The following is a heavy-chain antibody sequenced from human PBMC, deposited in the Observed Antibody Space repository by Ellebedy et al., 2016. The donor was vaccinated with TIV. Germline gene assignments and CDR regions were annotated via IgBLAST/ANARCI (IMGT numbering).Heavy chain of an antibody. CDR3: ARGVRDYYDSSGYYYDY. V-gene: IGHV5-51*01. Sequence: GESLKISXKGSGYSFTSYWIGWVRQMPGKGLEWMGIIYPGDSDTRYSPSFQGQVTISADKSISTAYLQWSSLKASDTAMYYCARGVRDYYDSSGYYYDYWGQGTLVTVSS. D-gene: IGHD3-22*01. J-gene: IGHJ4*02. CDR1: GYSFTSYW. CDR2: IYPGDSDT.